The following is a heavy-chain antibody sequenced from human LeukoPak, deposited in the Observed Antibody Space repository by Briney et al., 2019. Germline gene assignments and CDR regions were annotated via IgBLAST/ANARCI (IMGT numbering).Heavy chain of an antibody. CDR3: ARHIQLLNFYYCMDV. CDR1: GPSISSYY. CDR2: IHARGST. D-gene: IGHD2-2*01. V-gene: IGHV4-4*09. Sequence: PSETLSLTCTVSGPSISSYYWSWIRQSPKKGLEWIGYIHARGSTNFNHSLKSRVDMSVDTSKNQFSLKLTSVTAADTAVYYCARHIQLLNFYYCMDVWGKGTTVTVSS. J-gene: IGHJ6*03.